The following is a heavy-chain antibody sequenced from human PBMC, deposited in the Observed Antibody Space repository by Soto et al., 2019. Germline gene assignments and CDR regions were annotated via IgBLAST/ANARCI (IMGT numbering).Heavy chain of an antibody. CDR1: GGSLSGFY. CDR2: VNHDGYT. D-gene: IGHD3-3*01. J-gene: IGHJ1*01. V-gene: IGHV4-34*01. Sequence: SETLSLTCTVSGGSLSGFYWTWIRLPPGKGLEWLGDVNHDGYTNYNPSLKSRITMSIETSKRQFSLKLSSVTAADTAVYYCVRARISIFGVVNGPFYYCGQGSLLPVSS. CDR3: VRARISIFGVVNGPFYY.